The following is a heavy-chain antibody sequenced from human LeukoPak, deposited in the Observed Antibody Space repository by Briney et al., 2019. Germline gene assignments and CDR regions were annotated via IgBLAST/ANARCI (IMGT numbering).Heavy chain of an antibody. CDR1: GFTFSSYG. Sequence: PGGSLRLSYAASGFTFSSYGMHWVRQAPGKGLEWVAVTSYDGSNKYYADSVKGRFTISRDNSKNTLYLQMNSLRAEDTAVYYCAKDGRGYFDYWGQGTLVTVSS. J-gene: IGHJ4*02. CDR2: TSYDGSNK. CDR3: AKDGRGYFDY. D-gene: IGHD1-26*01. V-gene: IGHV3-30*18.